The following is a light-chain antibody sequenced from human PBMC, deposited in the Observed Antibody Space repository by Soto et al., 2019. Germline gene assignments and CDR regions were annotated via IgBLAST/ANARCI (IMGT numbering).Light chain of an antibody. CDR1: SSDVGGYNY. J-gene: IGLJ1*01. CDR2: DVN. V-gene: IGLV2-11*01. Sequence: QSALTQPRSVSGSPGQSVAISCTGTSSDVGGYNYVSWYQQHPGKAPKLMIYDVNKRPSGVPDRFSGSKSGNTASLTISGLQAEDEADYHCSSYTRDTALVFGTGTKVTVL. CDR3: SSYTRDTALV.